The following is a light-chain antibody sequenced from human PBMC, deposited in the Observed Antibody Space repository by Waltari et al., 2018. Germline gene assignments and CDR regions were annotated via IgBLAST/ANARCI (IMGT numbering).Light chain of an antibody. V-gene: IGKV3-20*01. CDR1: QSVPHNY. J-gene: IGKJ4*01. Sequence: IVLTQSPGTLSLSPGERATLSCRASQSVPHNYLAWYQHKPGQALRLLIYGASRRATGTPDRISGSGSGTDFTLTISRLESEDSAVYFCQQYGSFTFGGGTKVEIK. CDR2: GAS. CDR3: QQYGSFT.